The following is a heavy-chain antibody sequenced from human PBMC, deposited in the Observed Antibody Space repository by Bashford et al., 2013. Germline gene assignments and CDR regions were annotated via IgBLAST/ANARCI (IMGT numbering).Heavy chain of an antibody. CDR3: AREEFIKVTGTTEHFQY. D-gene: IGHD6-19*01. CDR2: ISAYNGNT. V-gene: IGHV1-18*01. J-gene: IGHJ1*01. Sequence: ASVKVSCKASGYTFTTNGISWVRQAPGQGLEWLGWISAYNGNTQYAQKFQGRVTMTTDTSTTTAYMELRSLTSDDTAVYFCAREEFIKVTGTTEHFQYWGQGSLVTVSS. CDR1: GYTFTTNG.